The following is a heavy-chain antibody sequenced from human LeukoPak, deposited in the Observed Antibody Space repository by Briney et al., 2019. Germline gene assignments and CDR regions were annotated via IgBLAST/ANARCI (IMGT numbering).Heavy chain of an antibody. J-gene: IGHJ4*02. CDR2: IKSNTDGGTI. D-gene: IGHD6-6*01. CDR1: GFTFSNAW. Sequence: GGSLRLSCAASGFTFSNAWMSWVRQAPGKGLEWVGRIKSNTDGGTIDYAAPVKGRFTISRDDSKNTLHLQMNSLKTEDTAVYYCTRSLGNYWGQGTLVTVSS. CDR3: TRSLGNY. V-gene: IGHV3-15*01.